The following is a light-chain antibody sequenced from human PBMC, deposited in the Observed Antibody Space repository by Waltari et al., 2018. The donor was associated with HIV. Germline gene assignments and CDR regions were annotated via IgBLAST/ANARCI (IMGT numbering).Light chain of an antibody. J-gene: IGLJ2*01. V-gene: IGLV1-44*01. CDR2: SNN. CDR3: ALWDDSLNGVL. Sequence: QSELNQPPSASGTPGQRVAISCSGSSSNIGRNTVNWYPQLPGTAPKLLIYSNNQRPSGVPDRVSGSKSGTSASLAITGLQSEDEADYYCALWDDSLNGVLFGGGTKLTVL. CDR1: SSNIGRNT.